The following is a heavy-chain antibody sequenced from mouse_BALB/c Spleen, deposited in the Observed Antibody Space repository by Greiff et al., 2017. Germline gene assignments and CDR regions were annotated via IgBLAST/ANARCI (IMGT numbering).Heavy chain of an antibody. CDR3: ARVYGNYWFAY. CDR1: GFTFSSYG. CDR2: ISSGGSYT. Sequence: EVKLMESGGDLVKPGGSLKLSCAASGFTFSSYGMSWVRQTPDKRLEWVATISSGGSYTYYPDSVKGRFTISRDNAKNTLYLQMSSLKSEDTAMYYCARVYGNYWFAYWGQGTLVTVSA. V-gene: IGHV5-6*01. J-gene: IGHJ3*01. D-gene: IGHD2-10*02.